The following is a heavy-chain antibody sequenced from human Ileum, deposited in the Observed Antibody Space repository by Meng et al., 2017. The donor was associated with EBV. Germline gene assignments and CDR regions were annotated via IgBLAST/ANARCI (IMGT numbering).Heavy chain of an antibody. J-gene: IGHJ4*02. Sequence: QRELRASLPGLVKPSETLSLTCSVSGDSISNSDHYWNWIRRSPGKGLEWIASIYRSGSSYFDPSLKSRVSLSLDTSKNQFSLKLSSVTAADTALYYCARDPAYPRGLFDSWGQGILVTVSS. CDR3: ARDPAYPRGLFDS. V-gene: IGHV4-39*07. CDR2: IYRSGSS. D-gene: IGHD3-10*01. CDR1: GDSISNSDHY.